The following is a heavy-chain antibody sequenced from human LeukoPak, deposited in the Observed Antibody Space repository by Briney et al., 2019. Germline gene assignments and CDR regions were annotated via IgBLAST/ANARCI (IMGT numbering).Heavy chain of an antibody. Sequence: GESLKISCKGSGYSFTSYWIGWVRQMPGKGLEWMGITYPGDSDTRYSPSFQGQVTISADKSISTAYLQWSSLKASDTAMYYCARLSGYSYGYAHYYYGMDVWGQGTTVTVSS. V-gene: IGHV5-51*01. CDR1: GYSFTSYW. CDR3: ARLSGYSYGYAHYYYGMDV. CDR2: TYPGDSDT. J-gene: IGHJ6*02. D-gene: IGHD5-18*01.